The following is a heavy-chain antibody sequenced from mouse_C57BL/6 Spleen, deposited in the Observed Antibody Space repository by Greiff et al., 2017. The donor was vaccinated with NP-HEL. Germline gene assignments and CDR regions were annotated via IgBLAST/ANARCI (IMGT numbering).Heavy chain of an antibody. CDR1: GYAFTNYL. CDR2: INPGSGGT. D-gene: IGHD2-14*01. CDR3: ARGGTGGAMDY. J-gene: IGHJ4*01. Sequence: VQLQQSGAELVRPGTSVKVSCKASGYAFTNYLIEWVKQRPGQGLEWIGVINPGSGGTNYNEKFKGKATLTADKSSSTAYMQLSSLTSEDSAVYFCARGGTGGAMDYWGQGTSVTVSS. V-gene: IGHV1-54*01.